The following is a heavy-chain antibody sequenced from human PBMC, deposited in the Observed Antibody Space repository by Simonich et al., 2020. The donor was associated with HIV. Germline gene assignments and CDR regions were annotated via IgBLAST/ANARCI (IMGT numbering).Heavy chain of an antibody. CDR3: AKDQLGTDGFDI. V-gene: IGHV3-23*01. Sequence: EVQLLESGGGLVQPGGSLRLSCAGSGFTFSNYAMTWVRQAPGKGLEWVSGIGFRDTTYYADSVMGRFIISRDNSKNTLYLQMDSLRAGDTALYYCAKDQLGTDGFDIWGQGTMVTVSS. D-gene: IGHD7-27*01. CDR1: GFTFSNYA. J-gene: IGHJ3*02. CDR2: IGFRDTT.